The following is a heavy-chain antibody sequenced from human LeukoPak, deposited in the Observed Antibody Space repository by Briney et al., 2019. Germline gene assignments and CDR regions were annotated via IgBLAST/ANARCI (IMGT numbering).Heavy chain of an antibody. V-gene: IGHV3-11*01. J-gene: IGHJ4*02. Sequence: SGGSLRLSCAASGFTFSDYYMSWIRQAPGKELEWVSYISSSGSTIYYADSVKGRFTISRDNAKNSLYLQMNSLRAEDTAVYYCARVYDFWSGLSTYYFDYWGQGTLVTVSS. D-gene: IGHD3-3*01. CDR1: GFTFSDYY. CDR3: ARVYDFWSGLSTYYFDY. CDR2: ISSSGSTI.